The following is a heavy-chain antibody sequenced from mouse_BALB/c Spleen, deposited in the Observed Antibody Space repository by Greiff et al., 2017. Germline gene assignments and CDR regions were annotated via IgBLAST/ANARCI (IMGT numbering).Heavy chain of an antibody. CDR1: GYTFTSYW. CDR2: INPSTGYT. J-gene: IGHJ2*01. V-gene: IGHV1-7*01. D-gene: IGHD2-14*01. CDR3: ANRYDGYFDD. Sequence: VQLQESGAELAKPGASVKMSCKASGYTFTSYWMHWVKQRPGQGLEWIGYINPSTGYTEYNQKFKDKATLTADKSSSTAYMQLSSLTSEDSAVYYCANRYDGYFDDWGQGTTLTVSS.